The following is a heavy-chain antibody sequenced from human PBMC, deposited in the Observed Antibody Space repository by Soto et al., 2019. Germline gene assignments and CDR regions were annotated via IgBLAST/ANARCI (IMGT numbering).Heavy chain of an antibody. CDR1: GFIFDDYA. V-gene: IGHV3-9*01. CDR3: AKDPNSAWYGGLDY. CDR2: ISWNSGTI. D-gene: IGHD6-19*01. Sequence: PGGSLRLSCAASGFIFDDYAMHWVRQAPGKGLEWVSGISWNSGTIGYADSVKGRFIISRDNAKNSLYLQVNSLRAEDTALYYCAKDPNSAWYGGLDYWGQGTLVTVSS. J-gene: IGHJ4*02.